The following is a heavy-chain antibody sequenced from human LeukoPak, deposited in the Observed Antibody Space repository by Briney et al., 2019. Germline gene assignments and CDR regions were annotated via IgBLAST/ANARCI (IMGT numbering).Heavy chain of an antibody. D-gene: IGHD2-2*01. Sequence: NPSETLSLTCTVSGGSLSSSSYYWGWIRQPPGKGLEWIGSIYYSGSTYYNPSLKSRVTISVDTSKNQFSLKLSSVTAADTAVYYCARTGDIVVVPAALDAFDIWGQGTMVTVSS. CDR3: ARTGDIVVVPAALDAFDI. V-gene: IGHV4-39*01. CDR1: GGSLSSSSYY. CDR2: IYYSGST. J-gene: IGHJ3*02.